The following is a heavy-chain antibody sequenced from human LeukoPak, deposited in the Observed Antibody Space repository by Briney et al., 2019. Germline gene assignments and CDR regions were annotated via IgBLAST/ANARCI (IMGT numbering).Heavy chain of an antibody. CDR3: ARDDSSARANY. J-gene: IGHJ4*02. CDR1: GFTVSSNY. Sequence: PGGSLRLSCAASGFTVSSNYMSWVRQAPGKGLEWVSVLYGGGSTFYADSVKGRFTISRDTSKNTLYLQMNSLRAEDTAVYYCARDDSSARANYWGQGTLVTVSS. CDR2: LYGGGST. D-gene: IGHD3-22*01. V-gene: IGHV3-53*01.